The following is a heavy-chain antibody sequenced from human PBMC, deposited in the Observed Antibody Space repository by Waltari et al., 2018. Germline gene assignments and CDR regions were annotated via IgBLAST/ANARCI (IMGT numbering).Heavy chain of an antibody. CDR2: IKQDGSEK. V-gene: IGHV3-7*01. D-gene: IGHD3-16*01. J-gene: IGHJ4*02. CDR1: GFTFASYW. Sequence: EVQLVESGGGLVQPGGSLRLSFVAAGFTFASYWMSWVRQAPGKGLEWVANIKQDGSEKYYVDSVKGRFTISRDNAKNSLYLQMNSLRAGDTALYYCVRDRGWGNYFDYWGQGTLVTVSS. CDR3: VRDRGWGNYFDY.